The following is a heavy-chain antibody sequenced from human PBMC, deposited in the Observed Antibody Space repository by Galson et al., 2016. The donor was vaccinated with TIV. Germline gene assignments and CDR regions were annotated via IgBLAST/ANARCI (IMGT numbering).Heavy chain of an antibody. CDR3: AKIDSSGYNYGGRFVY. D-gene: IGHD3-22*01. Sequence: SLRLSCAASGFTFSSYAMTWVRQAPGKGLEWVSTISGGGGTTYYTDSVKGRFTISRDNSKNTVFPQMNSLRAEDTAVYYCAKIDSSGYNYGGRFVYWGQGTLVTVSS. CDR1: GFTFSSYA. CDR2: ISGGGGTT. V-gene: IGHV3-23*01. J-gene: IGHJ4*02.